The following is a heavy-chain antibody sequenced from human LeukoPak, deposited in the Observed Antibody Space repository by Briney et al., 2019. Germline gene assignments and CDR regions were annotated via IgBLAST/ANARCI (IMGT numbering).Heavy chain of an antibody. CDR3: ARDPTNYYDSSGYYPD. Sequence: GGSLRLSCAASGFTFSSYAMRWVRQAPGKGLEWVSGISGSGATTYYTDSVKGRFTISRDNSKNTLYLQMNSLRSDDTAVYYCARDPTNYYDSSGYYPDWGQGTLVTVPS. J-gene: IGHJ4*02. V-gene: IGHV3-23*01. CDR2: ISGSGATT. CDR1: GFTFSSYA. D-gene: IGHD3-22*01.